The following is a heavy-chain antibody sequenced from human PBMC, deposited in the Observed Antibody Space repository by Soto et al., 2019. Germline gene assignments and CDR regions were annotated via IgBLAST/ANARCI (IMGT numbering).Heavy chain of an antibody. Sequence: QAQLVESGGGVVQPGRSLRLSCAASEFTFNTYAMHWVRQAPGKGLEWVAVIAYDGNDKYYADYVKGRFTISRDNSKTALYLQMNTLRPEDTAMYYCARDVGNYVQYYYGMDVWGQGTTVTVSS. CDR1: EFTFNTYA. CDR2: IAYDGNDK. CDR3: ARDVGNYVQYYYGMDV. V-gene: IGHV3-30*03. J-gene: IGHJ6*02. D-gene: IGHD1-7*01.